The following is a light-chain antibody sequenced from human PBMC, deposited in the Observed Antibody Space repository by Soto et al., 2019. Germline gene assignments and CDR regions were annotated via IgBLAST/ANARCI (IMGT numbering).Light chain of an antibody. J-gene: IGKJ2*02. CDR1: QSISSW. CDR3: HQYNSYPWT. Sequence: DIQMTQSPSTLSASVGDRVTITCRASQSISSWLAWYQQKPGKAPKLLIYDASSLESGVPSRFSGSGSGTEFTLTFSSLQPDDFATYYCHQYNSYPWTFGQGTKLEIK. CDR2: DAS. V-gene: IGKV1-5*01.